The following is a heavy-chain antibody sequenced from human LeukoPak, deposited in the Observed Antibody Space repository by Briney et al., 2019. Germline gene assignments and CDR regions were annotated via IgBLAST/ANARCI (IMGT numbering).Heavy chain of an antibody. CDR1: GFTFSSYA. CDR2: ISGSGGST. D-gene: IGHD6-19*01. CDR3: AKDLRQYSSGWYDY. J-gene: IGHJ4*02. V-gene: IGHV3-23*01. Sequence: SGGSLRLSCAASGFTFSSYAMSWVRQAPGKGLEWVSAISGSGGSTYYADSVKGRFTISRDNSKNTLYLQMNSLRAEDTAVYYCAKDLRQYSSGWYDYWGQGTLVTVSS.